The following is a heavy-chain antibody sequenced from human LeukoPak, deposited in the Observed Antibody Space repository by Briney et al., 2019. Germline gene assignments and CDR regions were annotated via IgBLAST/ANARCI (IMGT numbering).Heavy chain of an antibody. Sequence: ASVRVSCKASVYTFTSYDINWVRQATGQGLEWMGWMNPNSGKTGYVQKFQGRVTMTRDTSISTAYMELSSLTSEDMAIYYCARDRVGVGSSGWENWGQGTLVTVSS. V-gene: IGHV1-8*01. CDR2: MNPNSGKT. D-gene: IGHD6-19*01. J-gene: IGHJ4*02. CDR3: ARDRVGVGSSGWEN. CDR1: VYTFTSYD.